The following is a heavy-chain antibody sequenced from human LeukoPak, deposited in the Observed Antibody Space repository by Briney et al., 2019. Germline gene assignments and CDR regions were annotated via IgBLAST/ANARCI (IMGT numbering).Heavy chain of an antibody. CDR2: IKEDGSEK. D-gene: IGHD2/OR15-2a*01. CDR3: AQSGRSTFWY. Sequence: GGSLRLSCGASGFTFSDHWMSWVRQAPGKGLEWVANIKEDGSEKYYVDSVRGRFTISRDNVKSSLHLQMNSLRVEDTAVYYCAQSGRSTFWYWGQGALVSVSS. J-gene: IGHJ4*02. CDR1: GFTFSDHW. V-gene: IGHV3-7*01.